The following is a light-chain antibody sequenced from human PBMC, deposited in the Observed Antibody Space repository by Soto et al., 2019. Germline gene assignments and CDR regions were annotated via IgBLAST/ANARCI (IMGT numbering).Light chain of an antibody. J-gene: IGKJ4*01. CDR1: QSISSW. V-gene: IGKV1-5*03. CDR2: KAS. Sequence: DIPLPQSPSTLSGSVGDRVTITCRASQSISSWLAWYQQKPGKAPKLLIYKASSLQSGVPSRFSGSGSGTEFTLTITSLQPDDFASYYCQQYDSYSLTFGGGTKVDIK. CDR3: QQYDSYSLT.